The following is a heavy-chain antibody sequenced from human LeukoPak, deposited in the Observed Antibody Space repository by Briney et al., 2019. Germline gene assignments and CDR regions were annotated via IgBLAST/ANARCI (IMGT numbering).Heavy chain of an antibody. Sequence: GGSLRLSCAASGFTFDDYAMHWVRQAPGKGLEWVSSISWNSGSIGYADSVKGRFTISRDNAKNSLCLEMNSLRTEDTALYYCAKGALYDSSGYFDYWGQGSLVTVSS. V-gene: IGHV3-9*01. D-gene: IGHD3-22*01. CDR3: AKGALYDSSGYFDY. J-gene: IGHJ4*02. CDR1: GFTFDDYA. CDR2: ISWNSGSI.